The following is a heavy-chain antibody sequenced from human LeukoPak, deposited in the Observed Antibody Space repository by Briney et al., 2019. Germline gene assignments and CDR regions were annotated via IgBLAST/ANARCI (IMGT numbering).Heavy chain of an antibody. CDR3: ARETLTTSRWFDP. V-gene: IGHV4-30-4*01. CDR2: IYYSGST. D-gene: IGHD4-17*01. J-gene: IGHJ5*02. CDR1: GGSISSGDYY. Sequence: PSETLSLTCTVSGGSISSGDYYWSWIRQPPGTGLEWIGYIYYSGSTYYNPSLKSRVTISVDTSKNQFSLKLSSVTAADTAVYYCARETLTTSRWFDPWGQGTLVTASS.